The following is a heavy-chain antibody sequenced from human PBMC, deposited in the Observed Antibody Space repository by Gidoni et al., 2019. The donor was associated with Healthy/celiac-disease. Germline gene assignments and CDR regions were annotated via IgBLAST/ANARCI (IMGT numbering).Heavy chain of an antibody. CDR1: GYTFTSYY. CDR3: VRDPGGIWFGEFKDPLDY. J-gene: IGHJ4*02. Sequence: QVQLVQSGAEVKKPGASVKVSCKASGYTFTSYYMHWVRQAPGQGLEWMGIINPSGGSTSYAQKFQGRVTMTRDTSTSTVYMELSSLRSEDTAVYYCVRDPGGIWFGEFKDPLDYWGQGTLVTVSS. D-gene: IGHD3-10*01. V-gene: IGHV1-46*01. CDR2: INPSGGST.